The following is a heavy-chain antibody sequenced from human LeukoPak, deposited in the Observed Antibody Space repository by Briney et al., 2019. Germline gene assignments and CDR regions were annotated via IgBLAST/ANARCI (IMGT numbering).Heavy chain of an antibody. CDR1: GFTFSGYA. V-gene: IGHV3-23*01. CDR3: AKDLYIPDIVVVPAAMPTSD. J-gene: IGHJ4*02. CDR2: ISGSGGST. D-gene: IGHD2-2*01. Sequence: GGSLRLSCAASGFTFSGYAMSWVRQAPGKGLEWVSAISGSGGSTYYADSVKGRFTISRDNSKNTLYLQMNSLRAEDTAVYYCAKDLYIPDIVVVPAAMPTSDWGQGTLVTVSS.